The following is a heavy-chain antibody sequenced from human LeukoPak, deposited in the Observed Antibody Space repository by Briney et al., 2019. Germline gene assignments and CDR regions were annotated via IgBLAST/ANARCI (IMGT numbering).Heavy chain of an antibody. CDR1: GYTFTAYY. CDR3: AKSQYSFGSGATRPLFDY. D-gene: IGHD3-10*01. Sequence: ASVKVSCKASGYTFTAYYMHWVRQAPGQGLEWMGWINPNSGGTNYAQKFEARVTLTRDTSINTAYMEMRGLTSDDTAVYYCAKSQYSFGSGATRPLFDYWGQGTLVTVSS. V-gene: IGHV1-2*02. J-gene: IGHJ4*02. CDR2: INPNSGGT.